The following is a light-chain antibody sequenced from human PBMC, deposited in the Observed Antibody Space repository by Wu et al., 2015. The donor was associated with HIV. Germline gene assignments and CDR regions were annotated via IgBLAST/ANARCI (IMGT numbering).Light chain of an antibody. CDR1: QSISNN. CDR3: QHYNNWPPVVT. CDR2: DAS. V-gene: IGKV3-15*01. Sequence: EIVLTQSPGTLSLSPGERATLACRASQSISNNLVWYQQKPGQGPRLLMFDASTRAAGIPARFSGTGSGTEFTLTISSLQSEDFAVYYCQHYNNWPPVVTFGGGTKVEIK. J-gene: IGKJ4*01.